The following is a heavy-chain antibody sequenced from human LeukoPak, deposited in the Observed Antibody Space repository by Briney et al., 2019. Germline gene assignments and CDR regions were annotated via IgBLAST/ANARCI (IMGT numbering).Heavy chain of an antibody. CDR1: GFTFDDYA. CDR3: VKDLPVLHS. D-gene: IGHD2-8*01. V-gene: IGHV3-30*02. Sequence: GGSLRLSCAASGFTFDDYAMHWVRQAPGKGLEWVAFIRYDGSNKYYADSVKGRFTISRDNSKNTLYLQMNSLRAEDTAVYYCVKDLPVLHSWGQGTLVTVSS. J-gene: IGHJ4*02. CDR2: IRYDGSNK.